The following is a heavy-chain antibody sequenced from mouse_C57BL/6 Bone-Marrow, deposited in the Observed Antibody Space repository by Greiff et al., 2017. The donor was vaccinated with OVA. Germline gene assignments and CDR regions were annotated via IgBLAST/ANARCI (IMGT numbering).Heavy chain of an antibody. CDR2: ISYDGSN. V-gene: IGHV3-6*01. CDR3: ARDNPYYFDY. Sequence: EVKLQESGPGLVKPSQSLSLTCSVTGYSITSGYYWNWIRQFPGNKLEWMGYISYDGSNNYNPSLKNRISITRDTSKNQFFLKLNSVTTEDTATYYCARDNPYYFDYWGQGTTLTVSS. J-gene: IGHJ2*01. CDR1: GYSITSGYY.